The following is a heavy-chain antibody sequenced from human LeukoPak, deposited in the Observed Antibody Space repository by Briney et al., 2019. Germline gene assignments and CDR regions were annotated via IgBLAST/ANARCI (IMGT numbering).Heavy chain of an antibody. CDR1: GGTFSSYA. CDR2: IIPILGIA. CDR3: ARGIHPGHAFDI. Sequence: SVKVSCKASGGTFSSYAISWVRQAPGQGLEWMGRIIPILGIANYAQKFQGRVTITADKSTSTAYMELSSLRSEDTAVYYCARGIHPGHAFDIWGQGTMVTVSS. V-gene: IGHV1-69*04. J-gene: IGHJ3*02. D-gene: IGHD1-1*01.